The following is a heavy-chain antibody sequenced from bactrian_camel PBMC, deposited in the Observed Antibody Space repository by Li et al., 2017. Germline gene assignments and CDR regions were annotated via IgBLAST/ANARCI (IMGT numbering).Heavy chain of an antibody. J-gene: IGHJ4*01. D-gene: IGHD1*01. V-gene: IGHV3S53*01. CDR3: AADRFLSARAMLSLALTDLDDY. CDR2: IRLDGIT. CDR1: GSTDRLSY. Sequence: QVQLVESGGGSVQAGGTLVLSCTYSGSTDRLSYVGWFRKAPGKEREGVATIRLDGITNYADSVKGRFRISADHAQGTLFLHMNDLMPEDTAMYYCAADRFLSARAMLSLALTDLDDYWGQGTQVTVS.